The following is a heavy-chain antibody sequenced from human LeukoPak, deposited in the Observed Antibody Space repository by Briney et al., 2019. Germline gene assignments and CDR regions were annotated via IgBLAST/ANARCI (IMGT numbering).Heavy chain of an antibody. Sequence: GASVKVSCKASGFTFTSSAMQWVRQARGQRLEWIGWIVVGSGNTNYAQKFQERVTITRDMSTSTAYMKLSSLRSEDTAVYYCAATGRRDGYYDAFDIWGQGTMVTVSS. CDR2: IVVGSGNT. V-gene: IGHV1-58*02. CDR3: AATGRRDGYYDAFDI. CDR1: GFTFTSSA. J-gene: IGHJ3*02. D-gene: IGHD5-24*01.